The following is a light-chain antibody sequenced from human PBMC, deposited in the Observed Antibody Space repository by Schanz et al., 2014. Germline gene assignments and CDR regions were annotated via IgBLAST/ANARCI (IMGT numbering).Light chain of an antibody. CDR1: NSNIGRNV. J-gene: IGLJ3*02. V-gene: IGLV1-44*01. Sequence: QSVLTQPPSASGTPGQRVTISCSGSNSNIGRNVVNWYQQFPGTAPKLLIHNSEQRPPGVPDRFSASKSGTSASLAISGLQSQDEDDYYCAAWSDSLQSWVFGGGTKLTVL. CDR2: NSE. CDR3: AAWSDSLQSWV.